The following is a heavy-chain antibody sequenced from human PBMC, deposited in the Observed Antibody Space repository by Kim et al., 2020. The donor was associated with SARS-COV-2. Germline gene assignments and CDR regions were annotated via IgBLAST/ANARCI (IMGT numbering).Heavy chain of an antibody. Sequence: GGSLRLSCAASGFTFSSYGMHWVRQAPGKGLEWVAVIWYDGSNKYYADSVKGRFTISRDNSKNTLYLQMNSLRAEDTAVYYCARDSLRYCSSTSCFPHFDYWGQGTLVTVSS. CDR1: GFTFSSYG. CDR2: IWYDGSNK. CDR3: ARDSLRYCSSTSCFPHFDY. D-gene: IGHD2-2*01. J-gene: IGHJ4*02. V-gene: IGHV3-33*01.